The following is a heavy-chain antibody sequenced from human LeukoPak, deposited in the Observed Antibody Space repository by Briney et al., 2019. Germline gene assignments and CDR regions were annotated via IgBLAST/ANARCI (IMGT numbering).Heavy chain of an antibody. CDR1: GGTFSSYA. CDR2: INTNTGNP. D-gene: IGHD6-19*01. J-gene: IGHJ3*02. CDR3: ARVKRAVTSTGEAFDI. Sequence: ASVKVSCKASGGTFSSYAISWVRQAPGQGLEWMGWINTNTGNPTYAQGFTGRFVFSLDTSVSTAYLQISSLKAADTALYYCARVKRAVTSTGEAFDIWGLGTMVTVSS. V-gene: IGHV7-4-1*02.